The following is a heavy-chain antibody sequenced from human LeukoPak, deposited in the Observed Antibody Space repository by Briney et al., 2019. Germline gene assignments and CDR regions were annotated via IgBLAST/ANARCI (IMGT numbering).Heavy chain of an antibody. D-gene: IGHD6-6*01. Sequence: SETLSLTCTVSGGSISSSSYYWGWIRQPPGKGLEWIGSIYYSGSTYYNPSLKSRVTISVDTSKNQFSLKLSSVTAADTAVYYCARAGHSGIAALDYWGQGTLVTVPS. CDR3: ARAGHSGIAALDY. V-gene: IGHV4-39*01. J-gene: IGHJ4*02. CDR1: GGSISSSSYY. CDR2: IYYSGST.